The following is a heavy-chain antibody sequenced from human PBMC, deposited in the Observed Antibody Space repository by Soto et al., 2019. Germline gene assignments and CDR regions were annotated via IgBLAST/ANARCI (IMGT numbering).Heavy chain of an antibody. Sequence: PSETLSLTCTVSGGSISSYYWSWIRQPPGKGLEWIGYIYYSGSTNYNPSLKSRVTISVDTSKNQFSLKLSSVTAADTAVYYCARGGYDFWSGYTGLGFDYWGQGTLVTVSS. CDR2: IYYSGST. CDR3: ARGGYDFWSGYTGLGFDY. D-gene: IGHD3-3*01. CDR1: GGSISSYY. V-gene: IGHV4-59*01. J-gene: IGHJ4*02.